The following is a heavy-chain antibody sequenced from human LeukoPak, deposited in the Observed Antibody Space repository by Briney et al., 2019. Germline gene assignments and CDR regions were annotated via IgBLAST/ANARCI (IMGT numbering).Heavy chain of an antibody. V-gene: IGHV4-39*07. CDR3: ARRPWLRRPFDY. CDR2: ISNSGRT. D-gene: IGHD5-12*01. J-gene: IGHJ4*02. CDR1: GGSISSSSHY. Sequence: PSETLSLTCTVSGGSISSSSHYWGWVRQPPGKGLEWIVSISNSGRTYYNPSLKSRVTISVDTSKNQFSLKLSSVTAADTAVYYCARRPWLRRPFDYWGQGTLVTVSS.